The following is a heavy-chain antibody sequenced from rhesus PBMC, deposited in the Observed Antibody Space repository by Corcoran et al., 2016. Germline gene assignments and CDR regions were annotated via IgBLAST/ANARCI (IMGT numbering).Heavy chain of an antibody. V-gene: IGHV4-65*01. Sequence: QVQLQASGPGLVKPSETLSLTCAVSGGSISSSNWWSWIRQPPGKGLEWIGYISGSSGSTYYNPSLKSRVTISTDTSKNQFSLKLSSVTAADTAVYYCARGIATVTFDYWGQGVLVTVSS. CDR3: ARGIATVTFDY. D-gene: IGHD5-36*01. CDR2: ISGSSGST. CDR1: GGSISSSNW. J-gene: IGHJ4*01.